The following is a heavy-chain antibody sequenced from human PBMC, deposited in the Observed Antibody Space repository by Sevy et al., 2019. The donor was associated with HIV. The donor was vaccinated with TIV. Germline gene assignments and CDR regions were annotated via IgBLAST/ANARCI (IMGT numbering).Heavy chain of an antibody. CDR3: ARDARERSGYFHDGFDM. V-gene: IGHV3-21*01. CDR2: ISSRSNYI. CDR1: GFTFSSYS. D-gene: IGHD3-3*01. J-gene: IGHJ3*02. Sequence: GGSLRLSCAASGFTFSSYSMNWVRQAPGKGLEWVSSISSRSNYIYYANSVKGRFTISRDNAKNSLYLQMNSLRAEDTAIYSCARDARERSGYFHDGFDMWGQGTMVTVSS.